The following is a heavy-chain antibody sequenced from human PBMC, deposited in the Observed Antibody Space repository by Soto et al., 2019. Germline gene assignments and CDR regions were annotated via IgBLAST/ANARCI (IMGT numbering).Heavy chain of an antibody. Sequence: QVQLVQSGAEVKKPGASVKVSCKASGYTFTSYGISWVRQAPGQGLEWMGWISDYNGNTNYAQKLQGRGTMTTDTSTSXXXXXXXXXRSDXTAXXXXAXDSPPPREWGQGTLVTVSS. J-gene: IGHJ4*02. CDR1: GYTFTSYG. V-gene: IGHV1-18*01. D-gene: IGHD2-21*01. CDR3: AXDSPPPRE. CDR2: ISDYNGNT.